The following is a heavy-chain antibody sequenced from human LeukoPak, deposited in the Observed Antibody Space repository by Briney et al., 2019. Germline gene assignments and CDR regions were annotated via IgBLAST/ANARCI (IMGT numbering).Heavy chain of an antibody. CDR3: ARARFGYNRGPFDY. CDR2: ISYDGSNK. V-gene: IGHV3-30-3*01. Sequence: PGGSLRLSCAASGFTFSSYAMHWVRQAPGKGLEWVAVISYDGSNKYYADSVKGRFTISRDNSKNTLYLQMNSLRPEDTAVYYCARARFGYNRGPFDYWGQGILVTVSS. J-gene: IGHJ4*02. CDR1: GFTFSSYA. D-gene: IGHD5-24*01.